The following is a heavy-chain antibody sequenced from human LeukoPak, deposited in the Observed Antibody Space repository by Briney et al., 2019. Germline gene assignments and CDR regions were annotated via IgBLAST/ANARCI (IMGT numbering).Heavy chain of an antibody. CDR1: GFTFNNAW. V-gene: IGHV3-15*01. Sequence: GGSLRLSCVASGFTFNNAWMSWVRQAPGKGLEWVGRIKNKVDGGTTDYAAPVKDRFTISRDDSNNTLYLEMKGLQTEDSAIYYCTTGRNNWNNLAPFDYWGQGTLVTVSS. J-gene: IGHJ4*02. CDR3: TTGRNNWNNLAPFDY. D-gene: IGHD1/OR15-1a*01. CDR2: IKNKVDGGTT.